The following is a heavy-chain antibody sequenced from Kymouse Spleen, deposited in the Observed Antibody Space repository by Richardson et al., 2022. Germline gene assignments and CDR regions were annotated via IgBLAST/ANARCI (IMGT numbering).Heavy chain of an antibody. CDR3: ARDRSCSSTSCYAGYYYYYGMDV. Sequence: QVQLQESGPGLVKPSQTLSLTCTVSGGSISSGGYYWSWIRQHPGKGLEWIGYIYYSGSTYYNPSLKSRVTISVDTSKNQFSLKLSSVTAADTAVYYCARDRSCSSTSCYAGYYYYYGMDVWGQGTTVTVSS. J-gene: IGHJ6*02. D-gene: IGHD2-2*02. V-gene: IGHV4-31*03. CDR1: GGSISSGGYY. CDR2: IYYSGST.